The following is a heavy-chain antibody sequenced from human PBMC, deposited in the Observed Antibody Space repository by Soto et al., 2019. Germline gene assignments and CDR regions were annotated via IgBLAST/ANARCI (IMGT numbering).Heavy chain of an antibody. CDR3: ARATYYYGSGSYFY. D-gene: IGHD3-10*01. CDR2: INAGNGNT. J-gene: IGHJ4*02. Sequence: QVQLVQSGAEVKKPGASVKVSCKASGYTFTSYAMHWVRQAPGQRLEWMGWINAGNGNTKYSQKFQGRVTITSDTSASTAYMELSSLRSEDTAVYSCARATYYYGSGSYFYWGQGTLVTVSS. V-gene: IGHV1-3*01. CDR1: GYTFTSYA.